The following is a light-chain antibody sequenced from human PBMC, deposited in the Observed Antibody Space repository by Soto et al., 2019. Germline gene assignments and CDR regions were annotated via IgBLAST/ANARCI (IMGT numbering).Light chain of an antibody. J-gene: IGKJ2*01. CDR2: GAS. V-gene: IGKV3-20*01. CDR1: QSVSSSD. CDR3: QQYGTSPPYT. Sequence: EIVLTQSPGTLSLSPGERATLSCRASQSVSSSDLAWYQQKPGQAPRLLIYGASSRATGIPDRFSGSGSGTDFPLTISRLESEDFAVYYCQQYGTSPPYTFGQGTKLEIK.